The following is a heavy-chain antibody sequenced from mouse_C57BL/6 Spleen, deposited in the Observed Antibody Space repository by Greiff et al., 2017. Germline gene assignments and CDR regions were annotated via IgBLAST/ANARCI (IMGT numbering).Heavy chain of an antibody. Sequence: QVQLQQSGAELVRPGTSVKMSCKASGYTFTNYWIGWAKQRPGHGLEWIGDIYPGGGYTNYNEKFKGKATLTADKSSSTAYMQFSSLTSEDSAIYYCERSYDYDGGYYAMDDWGQGTSVTVSS. CDR3: ERSYDYDGGYYAMDD. J-gene: IGHJ4*01. D-gene: IGHD2-4*01. V-gene: IGHV1-63*01. CDR2: IYPGGGYT. CDR1: GYTFTNYW.